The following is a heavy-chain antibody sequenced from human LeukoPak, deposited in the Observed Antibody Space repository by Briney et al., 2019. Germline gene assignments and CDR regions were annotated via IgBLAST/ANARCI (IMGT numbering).Heavy chain of an antibody. J-gene: IGHJ4*02. D-gene: IGHD3-10*01. V-gene: IGHV4-59*01. Sequence: PSGTLSLTCTVSGGSISSYYWSWIRQPPGKGLEWIGYIYYSGSTNYNPSLKSRVTISVDTSKNQFSLKLSSVTAADTAVYYCARDYGSGRYFDYWGQGTLVTVSS. CDR2: IYYSGST. CDR3: ARDYGSGRYFDY. CDR1: GGSISSYY.